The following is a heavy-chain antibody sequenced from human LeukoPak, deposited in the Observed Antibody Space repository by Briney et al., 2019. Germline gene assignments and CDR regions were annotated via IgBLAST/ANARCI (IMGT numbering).Heavy chain of an antibody. CDR1: GFTFSSYA. CDR3: ARSLGSGSYRGYDAFDI. CDR2: IKQDGSEK. Sequence: PGGSLRLSCAASGFTFSSYAMSWVRQAPGKGLEWVANIKQDGSEKYYVDSVKGRFTISRDNAKNSLYLQMNSLRAEDTALYHCARSLGSGSYRGYDAFDIWGQGTMVTVSS. V-gene: IGHV3-7*03. J-gene: IGHJ3*02. D-gene: IGHD1-26*01.